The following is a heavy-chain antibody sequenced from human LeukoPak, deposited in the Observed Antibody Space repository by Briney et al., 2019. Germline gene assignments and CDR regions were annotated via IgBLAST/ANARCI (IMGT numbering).Heavy chain of an antibody. Sequence: SETLSLTCIVSGGSISSSNYYWGWIRQSPGKGLEWIGSIYSRGSTYYNPSLKSRVIVSSDMSKNQFSLMLNSVTAADTAVYHCAKLIREVTTYDYWGPGALVTVSS. V-gene: IGHV4-39*07. CDR2: IYSRGST. CDR3: AKLIREVTTYDY. CDR1: GGSISSSNYY. J-gene: IGHJ4*02. D-gene: IGHD1-1*01.